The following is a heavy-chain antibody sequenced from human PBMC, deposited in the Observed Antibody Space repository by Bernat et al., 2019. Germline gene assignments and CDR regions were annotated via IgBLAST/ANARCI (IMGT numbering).Heavy chain of an antibody. V-gene: IGHV3-74*03. CDR3: AKDGQLAPYFYYYMDV. CDR2: INSDGNVI. J-gene: IGHJ6*03. Sequence: EMQLVESVGGLVQPGGSLRLSCAASGFTFGSYWMHWVRQVPGKGLLWVARINSDGNVIKYADSVKGRFTISRDNAKNTLYLQMNSLRAEDTANYYCAKDGQLAPYFYYYMDVWGRGTTVTVSS. D-gene: IGHD3-10*01. CDR1: GFTFGSYW.